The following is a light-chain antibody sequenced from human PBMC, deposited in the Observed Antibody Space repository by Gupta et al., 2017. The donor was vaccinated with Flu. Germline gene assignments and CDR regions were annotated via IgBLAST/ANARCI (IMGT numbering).Light chain of an antibody. CDR2: VSS. V-gene: IGKV2-28*01. CDR1: HNLRNTNGYYY. CDR3: RQALQAPIT. J-gene: IGKJ4*01. Sequence: DSAIIHSPLSLPVTPGEPACISCRSSHNLRNTNGYYYLDWYLQMPGQSPQLLIYVSSNRASGVPDRFSGSGSGTDFTLKISRVEAEDVGVYYCRQALQAPITFGGGTKVEIK.